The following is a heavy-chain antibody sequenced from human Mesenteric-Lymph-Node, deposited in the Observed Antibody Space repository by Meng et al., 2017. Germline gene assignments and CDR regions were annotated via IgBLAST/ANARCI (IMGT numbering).Heavy chain of an antibody. D-gene: IGHD3-10*01. V-gene: IGHV3-7*01. CDR2: IKKDGSEK. CDR1: GFSFSNDW. J-gene: IGHJ4*02. CDR3: ARDNYGAPARYAC. Sequence: GESLKISCAASGFSFSNDWMSWVRQAPGKGLEWVANIKKDGSEKYYVDSVKGRFTISRDNAKNSLYLQMNSLRVEDTAVYYCARDNYGAPARYACWGQGNRV.